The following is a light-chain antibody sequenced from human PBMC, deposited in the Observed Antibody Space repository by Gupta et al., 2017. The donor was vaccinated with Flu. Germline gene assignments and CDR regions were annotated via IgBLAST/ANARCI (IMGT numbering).Light chain of an antibody. CDR1: QSVLYSSNNKNY. CDR3: QQYYSRPRT. Sequence: DVVVTTYPASLVASLGGRATTICKSSQSVLYSSNNKNYLAWYQQKPGQTPKMLIYWASTRDSGVPDRFSGSGSGTDFTLTISSLEAEDVAVYYCQQYYSRPRTFGQGTKLEIK. V-gene: IGKV4-1*01. J-gene: IGKJ2*01. CDR2: WAS.